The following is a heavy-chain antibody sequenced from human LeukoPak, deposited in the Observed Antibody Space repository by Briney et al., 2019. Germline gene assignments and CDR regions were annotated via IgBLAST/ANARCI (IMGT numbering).Heavy chain of an antibody. J-gene: IGHJ6*04. CDR2: INPNRGGA. CDR1: GYTFTGYY. CDR3: ARDFCGGDCYSRSTYMDV. V-gene: IGHV1-2*06. D-gene: IGHD2-21*02. Sequence: ASVKVSCKASGYTFTGYYMHWVRQAPGQGLEWMGRINPNRGGANYAQKFQGRATMTRATSISTAYMELSRLRSDDTAVYYCARDFCGGDCYSRSTYMDVWGKGTTVTVSS.